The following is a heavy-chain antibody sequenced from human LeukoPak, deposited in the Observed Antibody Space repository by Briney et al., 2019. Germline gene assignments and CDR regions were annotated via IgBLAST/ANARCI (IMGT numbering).Heavy chain of an antibody. CDR2: IRKDGYSQ. V-gene: IGHV3-30*02. CDR3: AKDRGDFPPYFDF. D-gene: IGHD2-21*02. Sequence: GGSLRLSCEASGFTFNAFAMHWVCQAPGKGLEWVSFIRKDGYSQKYAGSVEGRFTISRDNSKNTVFLHLTSLRSEDTAMYYCAKDRGDFPPYFDFWGQGTLVTVSS. J-gene: IGHJ4*02. CDR1: GFTFNAFA.